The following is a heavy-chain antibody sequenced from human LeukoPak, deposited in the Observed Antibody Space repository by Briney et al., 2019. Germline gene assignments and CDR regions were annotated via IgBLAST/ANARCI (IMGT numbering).Heavy chain of an antibody. CDR2: INPSGGST. Sequence: ASVKVSCKASGYTFTSYYMHWVRQAPGQGLEWMGIINPSGGSTSYAQKLQGRVTMTGDMSTSTVYMELSSLRSEDTAVYYCARSVAGTWYFDYWGQGTLVTVSS. CDR1: GYTFTSYY. CDR3: ARSVAGTWYFDY. J-gene: IGHJ4*02. D-gene: IGHD6-19*01. V-gene: IGHV1-46*01.